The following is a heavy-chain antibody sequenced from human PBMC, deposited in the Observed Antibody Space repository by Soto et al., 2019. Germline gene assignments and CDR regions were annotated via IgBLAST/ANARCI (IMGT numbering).Heavy chain of an antibody. V-gene: IGHV3-9*01. CDR2: ISWNSGSI. CDR3: AIDTAAYYYGSGSTFDY. D-gene: IGHD3-10*01. J-gene: IGHJ4*02. CDR1: GFTFDDYA. Sequence: GGSLRLSCAASGFTFDDYAMHWVRQAPGKGLEWVSGISWNSGSIGYADSAKGRFTISRDNAKNSLYLQMNSLRAEDTALYYCAIDTAAYYYGSGSTFDYWGQGTRVTVSS.